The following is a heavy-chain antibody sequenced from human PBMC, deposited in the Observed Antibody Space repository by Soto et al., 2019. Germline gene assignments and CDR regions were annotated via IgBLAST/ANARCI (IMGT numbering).Heavy chain of an antibody. Sequence: QVQLVQSGAEVKKPGASVKVSCKASGYTFTSYYMHWVRQAPGQGLEWMGIINPSGGSTSYAQKFQGRVTMTRDTSTSTVYMELSSLRSEDTAVYYCAREDSIAAAGTVSDYCGQGTLVTVSS. CDR1: GYTFTSYY. J-gene: IGHJ4*02. V-gene: IGHV1-46*01. CDR3: AREDSIAAAGTVSDY. D-gene: IGHD6-13*01. CDR2: INPSGGST.